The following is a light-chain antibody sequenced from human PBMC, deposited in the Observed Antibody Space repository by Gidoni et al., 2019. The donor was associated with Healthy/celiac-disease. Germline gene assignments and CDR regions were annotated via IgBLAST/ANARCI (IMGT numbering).Light chain of an antibody. CDR3: QQYNNWPGT. CDR1: QSVSSN. V-gene: IGKV3-15*01. CDR2: GAS. J-gene: IGKJ1*01. Sequence: EIVITHSPATLSVSPGERATLSCRASQSVSSNLAWYQQKPGQAPRLLIYGASTRATGIPARFSGSGSGTEFTLTISSLQSEDFAVYYCQQYNNWPGTFGQGTKVEIK.